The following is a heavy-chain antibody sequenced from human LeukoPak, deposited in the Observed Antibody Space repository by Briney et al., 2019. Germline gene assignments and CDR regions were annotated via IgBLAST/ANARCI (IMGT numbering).Heavy chain of an antibody. V-gene: IGHV3-21*01. CDR1: GFTFSSYS. Sequence: GGSLRLSCAASGFTFSSYSMNWVRQAPGKGLDWVSSITSTSSYRYYADSVKGRLTISRDNAKKSLYLQMNSLRAEDTAVYYCARAGDYDYWGQGTLVTVSS. J-gene: IGHJ4*02. CDR3: ARAGDYDY. D-gene: IGHD4-17*01. CDR2: ITSTSSYR.